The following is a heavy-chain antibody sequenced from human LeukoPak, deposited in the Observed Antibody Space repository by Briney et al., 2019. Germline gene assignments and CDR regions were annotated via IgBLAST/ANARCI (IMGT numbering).Heavy chain of an antibody. CDR3: ARDRSYYTGGMDV. J-gene: IGHJ6*02. V-gene: IGHV4-59*01. Sequence: GSLRLSCAASGFTFSSYAMSWVRQAPGKGLEWIGYIFYSGSTKYNPSLKSRVTISVDTSKNQFSLKLSSVTAADTAVYYCARDRSYYTGGMDVWGQGTTVTVSS. CDR2: IFYSGST. CDR1: GFTFSSYA. D-gene: IGHD3-10*01.